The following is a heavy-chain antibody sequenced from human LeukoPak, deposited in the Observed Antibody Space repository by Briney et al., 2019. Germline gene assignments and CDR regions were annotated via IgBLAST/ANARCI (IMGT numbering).Heavy chain of an antibody. J-gene: IGHJ6*02. CDR1: GYTFTSYG. Sequence: GASVKVSCKASGYTFTSYGISWVRQAPGQGLEWMGGIIPIFGTANYAQKFQGRVTITADESTSTAYMELSSLRSEGTAVYYCARPSSSQTDYYGMDVWGQGTTVTVSS. D-gene: IGHD6-13*01. V-gene: IGHV1-69*13. CDR2: IIPIFGTA. CDR3: ARPSSSQTDYYGMDV.